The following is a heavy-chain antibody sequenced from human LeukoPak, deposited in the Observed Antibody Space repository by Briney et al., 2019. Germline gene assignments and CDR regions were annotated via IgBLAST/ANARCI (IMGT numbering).Heavy chain of an antibody. Sequence: SETLSLTCTVSGYPISNGYYWDWIRQPPGKGLEWIGSIYNSGNTYYNSSLKSRVTISLETPKNQFSLKLSSVTAADTAVYYCARRVYGRYYFDYWGQGTLVTVSS. CDR1: GYPISNGYY. J-gene: IGHJ4*02. CDR3: ARRVYGRYYFDY. CDR2: IYNSGNT. D-gene: IGHD4-17*01. V-gene: IGHV4-38-2*02.